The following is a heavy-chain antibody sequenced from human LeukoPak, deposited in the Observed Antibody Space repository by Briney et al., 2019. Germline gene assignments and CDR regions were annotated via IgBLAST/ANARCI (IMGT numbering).Heavy chain of an antibody. CDR2: IYSGGST. V-gene: IGHV3-53*05. CDR3: AYLGVPNHYYGSGSYFYGMDV. Sequence: GGSLRLSCAASGFTVSSNYMSWVRQAPGKGLEWVSVIYSGGSTYYADSVKGRFTISRDNSKNTLYLQMNSLRSEDTAVYYCAYLGVPNHYYGSGSYFYGMDVWGQGTTVTVSS. CDR1: GFTVSSNY. J-gene: IGHJ6*02. D-gene: IGHD3-10*01.